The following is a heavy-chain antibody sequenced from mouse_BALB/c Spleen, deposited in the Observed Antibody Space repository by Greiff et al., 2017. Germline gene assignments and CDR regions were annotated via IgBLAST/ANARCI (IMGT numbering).Heavy chain of an antibody. CDR3: TRDGSTMITTSCWYFDV. CDR1: GYTFTDYE. V-gene: IGHV1-15*01. CDR2: IDPETGGT. Sequence: QVQLQQSGAELVRPGASVTLSCKASGYTFTDYEMHWVKQTPVHGLEWIGAIDPETGGTAYNQKFKGKATLTADKSSSTAYMELRSLTSEDSAVYYCTRDGSTMITTSCWYFDVWGAGTTVTVSS. J-gene: IGHJ1*01. D-gene: IGHD2-4*01.